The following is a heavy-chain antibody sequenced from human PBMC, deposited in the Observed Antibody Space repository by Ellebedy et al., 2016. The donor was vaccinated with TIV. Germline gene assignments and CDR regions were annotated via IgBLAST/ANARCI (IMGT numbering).Heavy chain of an antibody. CDR2: INPNSGGT. CDR1: GGTFSSYA. CDR3: ARARRYSTSRANGMDV. J-gene: IGHJ6*02. Sequence: AASVKVSCKASGGTFSSYAISWVRQAPGQGLEWMGWINPNSGGTNYAQKFQGRVTMTRDTSISTAYMELSRLRSDDTAVYYCARARRYSTSRANGMDVWGQGTTVTVSS. V-gene: IGHV1-2*02. D-gene: IGHD6-6*01.